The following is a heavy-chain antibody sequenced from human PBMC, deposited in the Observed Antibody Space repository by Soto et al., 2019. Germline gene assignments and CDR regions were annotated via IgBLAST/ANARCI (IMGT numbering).Heavy chain of an antibody. CDR1: GGTFSSYA. CDR2: IIPIFGTA. D-gene: IGHD3-9*01. CDR3: ARVRDILPGSFDY. Sequence: GASVKVSCKASGGTFSSYAITWVRQAPGQGLEWMGGIIPIFGTANYAQKFQGRVTITADESTSTAYMELSSLRSEDTAVYYCARVRDILPGSFDYWGQGTLVTVSS. V-gene: IGHV1-69*13. J-gene: IGHJ4*02.